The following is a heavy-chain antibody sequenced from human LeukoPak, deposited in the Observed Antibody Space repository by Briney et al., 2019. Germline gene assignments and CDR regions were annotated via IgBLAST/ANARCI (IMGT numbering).Heavy chain of an antibody. CDR1: GYTFTIYG. J-gene: IGHJ3*02. D-gene: IGHD6-25*01. CDR2: ISAYNGNT. Sequence: ASVKVSCKTSGYTFTIYGSSWVREAPGQGLEWMGWISAYNGNTNYARKLQGRVTMTTDTSTSTANMELRSLRSDDTAVYYCVRELASTGPKSNAFDHPGPREKGTVSS. CDR3: VRELASTGPKSNAFDH. V-gene: IGHV1-18*01.